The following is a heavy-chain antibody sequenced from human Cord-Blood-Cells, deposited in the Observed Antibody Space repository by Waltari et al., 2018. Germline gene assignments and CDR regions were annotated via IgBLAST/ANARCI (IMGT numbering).Heavy chain of an antibody. CDR3: ARDLAMDGTGDAFDI. D-gene: IGHD3-9*01. CDR2: IIPILGIA. CDR1: GGTFSSYA. J-gene: IGHJ3*02. V-gene: IGHV1-69*04. Sequence: QVQLVQSGAEVKKPGSSVKVSCKASGGTFSSYAISWVRPPPGQGLEWMGGIIPILGIANYAQKFQGRVTITADESTSTAYMELSSLRSEDTAVYYCARDLAMDGTGDAFDIWGQGTMVTVSS.